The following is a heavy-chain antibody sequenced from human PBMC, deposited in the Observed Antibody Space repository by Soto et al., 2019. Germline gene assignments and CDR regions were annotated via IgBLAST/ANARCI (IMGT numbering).Heavy chain of an antibody. CDR3: AQEESYGSGSYTFDY. J-gene: IGHJ4*02. D-gene: IGHD3-10*01. CDR2: ISYDGSNK. CDR1: GFTFSSYA. V-gene: IGHV3-30-3*01. Sequence: GGSLRLSCAASGFTFSSYAMHWVRQAPGKGLEWVAVISYDGSNKYYADSVKGRFTISRDNSKNTLYLQMNSLRAEDTAVYYCAQEESYGSGSYTFDYWGQGTLVTVSS.